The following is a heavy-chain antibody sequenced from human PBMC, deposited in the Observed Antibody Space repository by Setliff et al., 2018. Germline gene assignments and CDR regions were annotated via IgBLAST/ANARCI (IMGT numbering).Heavy chain of an antibody. CDR2: INHSGST. Sequence: SETLFLTCAVSGYSISSGYYWGWIRQPPGEGLEWIGEINHSGSTNYNPSLKSRVTISVDTSKNQFSLKLSSVTAADTAVYYCARGVYCSSTSCSPGLNWFDPWGQGTLVTVSS. CDR3: ARGVYCSSTSCSPGLNWFDP. V-gene: IGHV4-38-2*01. J-gene: IGHJ5*02. D-gene: IGHD2-2*01. CDR1: GYSISSGYY.